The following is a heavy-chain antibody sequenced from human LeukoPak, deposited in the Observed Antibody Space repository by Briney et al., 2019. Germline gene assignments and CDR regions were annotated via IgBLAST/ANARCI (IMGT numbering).Heavy chain of an antibody. CDR1: GGTFSSYA. D-gene: IGHD1-26*01. V-gene: IGHV1-69*13. CDR3: ARLPTVGATMAGPNWFDL. CDR2: IIPIFGTA. Sequence: GASVKVSCTASGGTFSSYAISWVRQAPGQGLEWMGGIIPIFGTANYAQKFQGRVTITADESTSTAYMELSSLRSEDTAVYYCARLPTVGATMAGPNWFDLWGRGTLVTVSS. J-gene: IGHJ5*02.